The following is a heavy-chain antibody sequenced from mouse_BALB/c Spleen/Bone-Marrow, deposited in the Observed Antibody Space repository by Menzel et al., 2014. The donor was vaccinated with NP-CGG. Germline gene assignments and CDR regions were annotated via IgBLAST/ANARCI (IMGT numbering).Heavy chain of an antibody. CDR1: GYAFTNYL. Sequence: VQLQQSGAELVRPGTSVKVSCKASGYAFTNYLIEWVKQRPGQGLEWIGVINPGSGGTNYNEKFKGKATLTADKSSSTAYMQLSSRTSDDSAVYFCARELGRWYFDAWGAGTTVTVSS. J-gene: IGHJ1*01. D-gene: IGHD4-1*01. CDR3: ARELGRWYFDA. CDR2: INPGSGGT. V-gene: IGHV1-54*01.